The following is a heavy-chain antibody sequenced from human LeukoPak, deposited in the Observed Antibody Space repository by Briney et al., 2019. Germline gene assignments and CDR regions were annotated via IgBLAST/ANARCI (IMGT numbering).Heavy chain of an antibody. V-gene: IGHV1-24*01. D-gene: IGHD1-26*01. CDR3: ATSMGSTITAPFDY. CDR2: FDPEDGET. CDR1: GYTLTELS. J-gene: IGHJ4*02. Sequence: ASVKVSCKVSGYTLTELSMHWVRQAPGKGLEWMGGFDPEDGETIYAQKFQGRVTMTEDTSTDTAYMELSSLRSEDTAVYYCATSMGSTITAPFDYWGQGTLVTVSS.